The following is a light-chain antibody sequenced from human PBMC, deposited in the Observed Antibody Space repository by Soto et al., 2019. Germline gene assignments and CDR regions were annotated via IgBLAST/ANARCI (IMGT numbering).Light chain of an antibody. CDR1: TSNIGSNY. Sequence: QPVLTQPPSASGTPGQRVTISCSGATSNIGSNYVYWYQHLPGTAPKLLIYTDNERPSGVPDRFSGSKSGTSASLAISGLRSEHEADYYCAAWDDNLRGYWVFGGGTKLTVL. CDR2: TDN. J-gene: IGLJ3*02. V-gene: IGLV1-47*02. CDR3: AAWDDNLRGYWV.